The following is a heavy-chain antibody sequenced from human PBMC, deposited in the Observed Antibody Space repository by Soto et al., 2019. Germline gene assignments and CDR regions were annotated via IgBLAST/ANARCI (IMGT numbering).Heavy chain of an antibody. J-gene: IGHJ3*02. V-gene: IGHV3-9*01. CDR3: IRDDLTSVFVLIHDWSDI. CDR2: ISWNSGNI. D-gene: IGHD2-8*01. Sequence: EVQLVESGGGLVQPGRSLRLSCVASGFSFGDYGMHWVRQAPGRGPEWVSGISWNSGNISYAETVKGRFTISRDNAKNPLYMQMNKMRAADTTLYACIRDDLTSVFVLIHDWSDIWDHETMRFVSS. CDR1: GFSFGDYG.